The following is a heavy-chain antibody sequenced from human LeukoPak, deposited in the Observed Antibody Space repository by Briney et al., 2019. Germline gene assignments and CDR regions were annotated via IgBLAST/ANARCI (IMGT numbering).Heavy chain of an antibody. CDR1: GGSISSSSYY. Sequence: PSETLSLTCTVSGGSISSSSYYWGWVRQPPGKGLEWIGSVYYTGSTYYNPSLKSRVTISVDTSKNQFSLKLSSVTAADTAVYYCARGSGTMIVVVINYDAFDIWGQGTMVTVSS. CDR2: VYYTGST. CDR3: ARGSGTMIVVVINYDAFDI. V-gene: IGHV4-39*07. J-gene: IGHJ3*02. D-gene: IGHD3-22*01.